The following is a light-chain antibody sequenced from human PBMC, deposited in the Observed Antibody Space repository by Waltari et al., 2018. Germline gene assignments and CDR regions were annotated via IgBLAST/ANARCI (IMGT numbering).Light chain of an antibody. CDR3: QSADSSGTSRV. CDR1: ALPKQY. Sequence: SYELTQPPSVSVPPGQTARITCVGDALPKQYVYWYQQRPGQAPVLMIYKDTKRPSGIPERFSGSASGTTVTLTISGVQAEDEAVYYCQSADSSGTSRVFGGGTKLTVL. CDR2: KDT. J-gene: IGLJ2*01. V-gene: IGLV3-25*03.